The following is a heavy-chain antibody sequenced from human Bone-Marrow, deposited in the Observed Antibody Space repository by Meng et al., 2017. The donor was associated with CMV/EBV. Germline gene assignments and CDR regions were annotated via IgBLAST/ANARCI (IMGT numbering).Heavy chain of an antibody. CDR1: GYTFTGYY. CDR3: ARDLSYDFWSGYSDP. V-gene: IGHV1-2*02. CDR2: INPNSGGT. Sequence: ASVKFSCKASGYTFTGYYMHWVRQAPGQGLEWMGWINPNSGGTNYAQKFQGRVTMTRDTSISTAYMELSRLRSDDTAVYYCARDLSYDFWSGYSDPWGQGTLVTVSS. J-gene: IGHJ5*02. D-gene: IGHD3-3*01.